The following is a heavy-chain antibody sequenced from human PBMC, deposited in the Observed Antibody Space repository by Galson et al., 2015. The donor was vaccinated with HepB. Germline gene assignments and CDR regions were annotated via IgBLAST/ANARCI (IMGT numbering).Heavy chain of an antibody. D-gene: IGHD4-23*01. CDR2: ISSSSSTI. Sequence: SLRLSCAASGFTFSSYSMNWVRQAPGKGLEWASYISSSSSTIYYADSVKGRFTISRDNAKNSLYLQMNSLRAEDTAVYYCAVDYGGNSGLGYWGQGTLVTVSS. CDR1: GFTFSSYS. V-gene: IGHV3-48*01. CDR3: AVDYGGNSGLGY. J-gene: IGHJ4*02.